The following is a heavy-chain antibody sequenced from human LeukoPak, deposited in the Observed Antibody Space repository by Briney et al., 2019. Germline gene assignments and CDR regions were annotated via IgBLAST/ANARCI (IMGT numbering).Heavy chain of an antibody. CDR2: IGGSDGTT. Sequence: GGSLRLSCVASGFTFGTHAMSWVRLAPGKGLEWVSAIGGSDGTTYYADSVKGRFTISRDNSKDTLYLQMDSLRVEDTATYYCAKRDSSGSYPYYFDFWGQGTRVTVSS. J-gene: IGHJ4*02. CDR3: AKRDSSGSYPYYFDF. CDR1: GFTFGTHA. V-gene: IGHV3-23*01. D-gene: IGHD3-22*01.